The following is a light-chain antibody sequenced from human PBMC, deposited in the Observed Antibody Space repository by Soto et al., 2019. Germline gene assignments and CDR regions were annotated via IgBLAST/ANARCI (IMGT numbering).Light chain of an antibody. Sequence: SALTQPASVSGSAGQSITISCVGTSGDIGDYNYVSWYQQRPGKVPKVIIYDVSNRPSGVSYRFSGTKSGNTASLTVSGLQAEDEADYYCCSYTRSGTLIFGTGTRSPS. V-gene: IGLV2-14*01. CDR2: DVS. CDR3: CSYTRSGTLI. J-gene: IGLJ1*01. CDR1: SGDIGDYNY.